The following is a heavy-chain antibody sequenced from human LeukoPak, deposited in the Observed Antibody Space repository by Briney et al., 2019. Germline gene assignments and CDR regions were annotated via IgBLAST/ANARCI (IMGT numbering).Heavy chain of an antibody. CDR2: IYYSGST. J-gene: IGHJ5*02. Sequence: PSETLSLTCTVSGGSISSHYWSWIRQPPGKGLEWIGYIYYSGSTNYNPSLKSRVTISVDTSKNQFSLKLSSVTAADTAVYYCARDLLADWFDPWGQGTLVTVSS. D-gene: IGHD3-3*02. V-gene: IGHV4-59*11. CDR3: ARDLLADWFDP. CDR1: GGSISSHY.